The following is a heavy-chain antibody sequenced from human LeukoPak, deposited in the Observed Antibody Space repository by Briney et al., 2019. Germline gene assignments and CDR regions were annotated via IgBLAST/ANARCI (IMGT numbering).Heavy chain of an antibody. V-gene: IGHV4-39*01. J-gene: IGHJ1*01. Sequence: SETLSLTCTVSGGSISSSSYYWGWIRQPPGKGLEWIGSIYYSGSTYYNPSLKNRVTISVDTSKNQFSLKLSSVTAADTAVYYCARHGGAELVNFQHWGQGTLVTVSS. CDR3: ARHGGAELVNFQH. CDR2: IYYSGST. CDR1: GGSISSSSYY. D-gene: IGHD2-15*01.